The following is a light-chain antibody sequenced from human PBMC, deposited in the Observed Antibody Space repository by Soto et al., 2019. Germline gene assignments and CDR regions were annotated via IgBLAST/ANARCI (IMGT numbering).Light chain of an antibody. CDR3: QQYNSYWT. CDR1: QGISTY. CDR2: DAT. J-gene: IGKJ1*01. Sequence: DIQMTQSPTSLPASVGDRVTIACRASQGISTYLNWYQQKPGKAPKLLIYDATNLQSGVPSRFSGSGSGTEFTLTISSLQPDDFATYYCQQYNSYWTFGQGTRWIS. V-gene: IGKV1-5*01.